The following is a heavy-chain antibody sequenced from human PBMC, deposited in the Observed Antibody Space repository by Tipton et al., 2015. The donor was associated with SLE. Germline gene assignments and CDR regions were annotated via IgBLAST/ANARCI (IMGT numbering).Heavy chain of an antibody. Sequence: TLSLTCTVSGGSLSGYYWSWVRQPAGKGLEWIGRIYTSASTIYNPSLKSRATLSSDTSKNQFSLRVRTVTAADTAVYYCGRGGGSYYDYWGQGTLVTVSS. CDR1: GGSLSGYY. D-gene: IGHD1-26*01. J-gene: IGHJ4*02. CDR2: IYTSAST. CDR3: GRGGGSYYDY. V-gene: IGHV4-4*07.